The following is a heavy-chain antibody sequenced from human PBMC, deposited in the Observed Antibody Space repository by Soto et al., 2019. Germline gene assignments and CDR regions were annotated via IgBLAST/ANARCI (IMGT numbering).Heavy chain of an antibody. CDR2: INPNSGGT. CDR1: GYTFTGYY. J-gene: IGHJ1*01. Sequence: ASVKVSCKASGYTFTGYYMHWVRQAPGQGLEWMGWINPNSGGTNYAQKFQGWDTMTRDTSISTAYMELSRLRSDDTAVYYCAREFYFNGDGTKYFYSWGQGTLVTVSS. V-gene: IGHV1-2*04. D-gene: IGHD4-17*01. CDR3: AREFYFNGDGTKYFYS.